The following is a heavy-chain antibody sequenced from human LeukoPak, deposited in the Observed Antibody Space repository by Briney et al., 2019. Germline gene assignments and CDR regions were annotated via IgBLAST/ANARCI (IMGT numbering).Heavy chain of an antibody. CDR1: GGSVSSGSYY. CDR3: ARGISSGWSRAVGY. V-gene: IGHV4-61*01. Sequence: SETLSLTCTVSGGSVSSGSYYWSWIRQPPGKGPEWIGYIYYSGSTNYNPSLESRVTISVDTSKNQFSLKLSSVTAADTAVYYCARGISSGWSRAVGYWGQGTLVTVSS. CDR2: IYYSGST. J-gene: IGHJ4*02. D-gene: IGHD6-19*01.